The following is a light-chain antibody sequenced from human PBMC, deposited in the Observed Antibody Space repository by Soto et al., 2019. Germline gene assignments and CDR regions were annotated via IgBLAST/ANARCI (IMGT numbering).Light chain of an antibody. Sequence: EIVLTQSPGTLSLSPGERATLSCRASQSVSRSYLAWYQQKLGQAPRLLIYGASSRATGIPDRFSGSGSGTDFTLTISRLEPEDFAVYYCQQYDSSPWTFGQGTKVVIK. CDR3: QQYDSSPWT. V-gene: IGKV3-20*01. J-gene: IGKJ1*01. CDR1: QSVSRSY. CDR2: GAS.